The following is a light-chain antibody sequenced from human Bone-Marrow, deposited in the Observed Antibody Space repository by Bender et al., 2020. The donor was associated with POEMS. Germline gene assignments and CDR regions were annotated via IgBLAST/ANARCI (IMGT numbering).Light chain of an antibody. CDR3: AAWEDSLNGWV. Sequence: QSVLTQPPSASGTPGQRVTISCSGSSSNLGTNPVNWYQQLPGTAPKLLIYINNQRPSGVPDRLSGSKSGTSASLAISGLQSEDEADYYCAAWEDSLNGWVFGGGTKLTVL. CDR2: INN. J-gene: IGLJ3*02. V-gene: IGLV1-44*01. CDR1: SSNLGTNP.